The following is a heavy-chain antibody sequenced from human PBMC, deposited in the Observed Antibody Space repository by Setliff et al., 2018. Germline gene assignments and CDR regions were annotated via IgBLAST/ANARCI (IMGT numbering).Heavy chain of an antibody. CDR2: INHSGGT. J-gene: IGHJ5*02. CDR3: ARGRNVAARLLDT. CDR1: GGSFSGYY. D-gene: IGHD6-6*01. Sequence: SETLSLTCAVYGGSFSGYYWSWIRQPPGKGLEWIGEINHSGGTSYNPSLKSRVSISVDTSKNQLSLTLSSVTAADTAVYYCARGRNVAARLLDTWGQGSRVTVSS. V-gene: IGHV4-34*01.